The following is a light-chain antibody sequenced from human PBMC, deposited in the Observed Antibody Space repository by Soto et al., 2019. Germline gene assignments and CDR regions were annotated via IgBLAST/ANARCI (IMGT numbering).Light chain of an antibody. CDR3: QQYGSSPYT. Sequence: EIVLTQSPGTLSLSPGERATLSCRASQSVSSSSLAWYQQKPGQAPRLLIYGASSRATGIPDRFSGSGSGTDFTLTISRLEPDDFAVCYCQQYGSSPYTFGQVTKLEIK. CDR1: QSVSSSS. V-gene: IGKV3-20*01. CDR2: GAS. J-gene: IGKJ2*01.